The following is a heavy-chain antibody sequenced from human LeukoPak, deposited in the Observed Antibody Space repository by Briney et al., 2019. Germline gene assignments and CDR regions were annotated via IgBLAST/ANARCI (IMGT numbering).Heavy chain of an antibody. J-gene: IGHJ3*02. Sequence: GSLRLSCAASGFTFSSYWKHWVRQAPGKGLVWVSRINTDGSSTSYADSMKGRFTISRDNAKNTLYLQMNSLRAEDTAVYYCARGRAGATNAFDIWGQGAMVTVSS. V-gene: IGHV3-74*01. D-gene: IGHD1-26*01. CDR2: INTDGSST. CDR1: GFTFSSYW. CDR3: ARGRAGATNAFDI.